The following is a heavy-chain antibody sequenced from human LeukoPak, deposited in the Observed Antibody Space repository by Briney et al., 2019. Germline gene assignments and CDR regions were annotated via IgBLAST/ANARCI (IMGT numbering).Heavy chain of an antibody. J-gene: IGHJ4*02. V-gene: IGHV4-34*01. CDR1: GGSFSGYY. D-gene: IGHD3-10*01. Sequence: SETLSLTCAVYGGSFSGYYWNWIRQPPGRGLEWPGEISPSGSTNYNPSLKSRVTISVDTSKNQFSLKLTSVTAADTAVYYCATYYYGSGTYFGPFDFWGQGILVTVSS. CDR2: ISPSGST. CDR3: ATYYYGSGTYFGPFDF.